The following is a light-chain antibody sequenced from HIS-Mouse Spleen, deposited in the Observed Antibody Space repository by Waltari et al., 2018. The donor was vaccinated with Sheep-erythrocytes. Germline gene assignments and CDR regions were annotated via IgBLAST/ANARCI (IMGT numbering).Light chain of an antibody. CDR1: SRDVGGYNY. CDR2: DVS. J-gene: IGLJ1*01. Sequence: QSALTQPRSVSGSPGQSVTFSCTGTSRDVGGYNYVSWYQQYPGKAPKLMIYDVSKRPSGVPDRFSGSKSGNTASLTISGLQAEDEADYYCCSYAGSYNHVFATGTKVTVL. V-gene: IGLV2-11*01. CDR3: CSYAGSYNHV.